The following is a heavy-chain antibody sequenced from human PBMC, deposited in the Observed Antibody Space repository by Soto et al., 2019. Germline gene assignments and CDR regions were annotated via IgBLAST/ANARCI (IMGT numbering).Heavy chain of an antibody. V-gene: IGHV3-21*01. J-gene: IGHJ4*02. CDR1: GFTFNTYS. CDR2: ISPSSTYI. D-gene: IGHD6-19*01. Sequence: GGSLRLSCAASGFTFNTYSMNWVRQAPGKGLEWVSSISPSSTYIYYADSVKGRFTVSRDNANKSLYLQMNSLRAADTGVYYCARAASSGWYEADYFDCWGQGTLVTVSS. CDR3: ARAASSGWYEADYFDC.